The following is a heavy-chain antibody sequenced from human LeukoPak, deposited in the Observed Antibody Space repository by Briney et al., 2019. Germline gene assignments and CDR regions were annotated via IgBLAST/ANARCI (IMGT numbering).Heavy chain of an antibody. CDR2: INPSGGST. D-gene: IGHD1-26*01. CDR3: AREDGEWELRAFDI. J-gene: IGHJ3*02. V-gene: IGHV1-46*01. CDR1: GYIFISYY. Sequence: ASVKVSCKASGYIFISYYMHWVRQAPGQGLEWMGIINPSGGSTSYAQKFRGRVTMTRDMSTSTVYMELSSLRSEDTAVYYCAREDGEWELRAFDIWGQGTMVTVSS.